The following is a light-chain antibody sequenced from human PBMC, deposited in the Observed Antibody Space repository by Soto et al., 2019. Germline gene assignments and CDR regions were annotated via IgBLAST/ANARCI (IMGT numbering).Light chain of an antibody. CDR1: QGINKY. CDR2: GAS. CDR3: QKYDSDLFT. V-gene: IGKV1-27*01. J-gene: IGKJ3*01. Sequence: DIQLTQSPSSLSASVGDTVTVTCRASQGINKYLAWYQQKPGKVPHLLIYGASTSQLGVPPRFSGSGSGTDFTLTISSLQPEDVATYYCQKYDSDLFTFGPGTKVDIK.